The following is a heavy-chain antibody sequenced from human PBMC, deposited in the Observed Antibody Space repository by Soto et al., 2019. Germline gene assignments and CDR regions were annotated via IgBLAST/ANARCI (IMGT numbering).Heavy chain of an antibody. D-gene: IGHD5-18*01. CDR1: GDSISSYY. J-gene: IGHJ6*02. CDR3: ARLVYSYGYDYFYGLDV. Sequence: QVQLQESGPGLVKPSETLSLTCTVSGDSISSYYWSWLRQPPGKGLEWIGYSYYSGTTNYNPSLKSRVSMALDTSKNQFSLKLSSVTAADTAVYYCARLVYSYGYDYFYGLDVWGQGTTVTVSS. V-gene: IGHV4-59*08. CDR2: SYYSGTT.